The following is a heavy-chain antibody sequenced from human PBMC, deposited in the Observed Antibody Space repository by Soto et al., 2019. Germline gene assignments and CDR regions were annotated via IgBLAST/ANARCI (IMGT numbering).Heavy chain of an antibody. CDR1: GYTFTGYY. J-gene: IGHJ5*02. CDR2: ISAYNGNT. D-gene: IGHD6-13*01. Sequence: ASVKVSCKASGYTFTGYYMHWVRQAPGQGLEWMGWISAYNGNTNYAQKLQGRVTMTTDTSTSTAYMELRSLRSDDTAVYYCARDVSSSWTNWFDPWGQGTLVTVSS. V-gene: IGHV1-18*04. CDR3: ARDVSSSWTNWFDP.